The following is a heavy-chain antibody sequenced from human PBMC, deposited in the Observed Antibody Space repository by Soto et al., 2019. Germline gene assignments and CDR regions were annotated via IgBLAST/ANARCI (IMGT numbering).Heavy chain of an antibody. CDR2: TGGTSGMT. J-gene: IGHJ4*02. CDR1: GFTFSSSA. D-gene: IGHD3-16*02. CDR3: AKGNLSAPMYYFDY. V-gene: IGHV3-23*01. Sequence: PGGSLRLSCAASGFTFSSSAMNWVRQAPGKGLEWVSSTGGTSGMTFFADSVKGRFTVSRDTSKNTLYLEMNTLRVEDTAVYYCAKGNLSAPMYYFDYWGQGT.